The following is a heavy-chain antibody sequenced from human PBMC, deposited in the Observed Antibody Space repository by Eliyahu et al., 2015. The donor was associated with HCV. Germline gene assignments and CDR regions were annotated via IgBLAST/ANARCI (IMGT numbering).Heavy chain of an antibody. Sequence: QVQLVQSGAEVKKPGASVKVSCKASGYSXTNYGISWLRXAPGQGXEWMGXISXXNGKTDYAQNPQGRVTMTTDTSXSTAYMELRSLRSDDTAVYYCARPLAVAGTKTGGNWFDPWGQGTLVTVSS. CDR2: ISXXNGKT. CDR3: ARPLAVAGTKTGGNWFDP. J-gene: IGHJ5*02. D-gene: IGHD6-19*01. V-gene: IGHV1-18*01. CDR1: GYSXTNYG.